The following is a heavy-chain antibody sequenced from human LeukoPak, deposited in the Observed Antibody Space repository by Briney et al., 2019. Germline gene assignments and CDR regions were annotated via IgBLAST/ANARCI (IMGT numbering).Heavy chain of an antibody. CDR2: IDPGDSQT. Sequence: GESLKISCKGSGYKFSNYWIGRVRQMPGKGLEWMGRIDPGDSQTNYSPSFQGHVTISADKSISTAYLQWSSLKASDTAMYYRARHSSVLNSFDPWGQGTLVTVSS. J-gene: IGHJ5*02. V-gene: IGHV5-10-1*01. D-gene: IGHD3-22*01. CDR3: ARHSSVLNSFDP. CDR1: GYKFSNYW.